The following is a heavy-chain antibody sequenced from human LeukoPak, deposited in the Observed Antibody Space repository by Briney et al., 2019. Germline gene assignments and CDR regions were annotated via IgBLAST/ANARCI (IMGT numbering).Heavy chain of an antibody. J-gene: IGHJ6*02. CDR2: IWYDGSYK. CDR1: GFTFSSYG. Sequence: GRSLRLSCAASGFTFSSYGMHWVRQAPGKGLEWVAVIWYDGSYKYYADSVKGRFTISRDNSKNTLYLQMNSLRAEDTAMYYCARPMAADGIGYYYYYYGMDVWGQGTTVTVSS. D-gene: IGHD6-13*01. V-gene: IGHV3-33*01. CDR3: ARPMAADGIGYYYYYYGMDV.